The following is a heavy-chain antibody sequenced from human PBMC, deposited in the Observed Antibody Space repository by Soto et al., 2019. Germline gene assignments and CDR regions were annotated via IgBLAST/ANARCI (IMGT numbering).Heavy chain of an antibody. J-gene: IGHJ4*02. Sequence: SETLSLTCTVSGGSISSYYWSWIRQPPGKGLEWIGNIYYSGSTNYNPSLKSRVTISVDTSKNQFSLELSSVTAADTAVYYCARRGGQGSSWYFDYWGQGTLVTVSS. CDR1: GGSISSYY. CDR2: IYYSGST. CDR3: ARRGGQGSSWYFDY. V-gene: IGHV4-59*08. D-gene: IGHD6-13*01.